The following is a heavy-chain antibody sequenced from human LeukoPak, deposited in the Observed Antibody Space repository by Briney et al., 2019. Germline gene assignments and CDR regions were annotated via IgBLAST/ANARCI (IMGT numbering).Heavy chain of an antibody. CDR2: ITYCRDTI. J-gene: IGHJ4*02. V-gene: IGHV3-48*04. CDR1: GYYFGGHD. D-gene: IGHD3-10*01. CDR3: ARYHLGSYFRDPFDH. Sequence: QPGGSLRLSCVASGYYFGGHDMHWLRQAPGVGLEWVAYITYCRDTIFYADSVRGRFTVSRDNAKNSLYLQMDSLRAEDTAVYYCARYHLGSYFRDPFDHWGKGTLVTVSS.